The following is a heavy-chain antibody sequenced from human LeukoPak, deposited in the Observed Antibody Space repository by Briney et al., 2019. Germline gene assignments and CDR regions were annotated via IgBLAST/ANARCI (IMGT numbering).Heavy chain of an antibody. J-gene: IGHJ4*02. V-gene: IGHV1-69*05. Sequence: ASVKVSCKASGGTFSSYAISWVRQAPGQGLERMGGIIPIFGTANYAQKFQGRVTSTTDESTSTAYMELSSLRSEDTAVYYCARGLGIHPYFDYWGQGTLVTVSS. CDR2: IIPIFGTA. CDR3: ARGLGIHPYFDY. CDR1: GGTFSSYA. D-gene: IGHD7-27*01.